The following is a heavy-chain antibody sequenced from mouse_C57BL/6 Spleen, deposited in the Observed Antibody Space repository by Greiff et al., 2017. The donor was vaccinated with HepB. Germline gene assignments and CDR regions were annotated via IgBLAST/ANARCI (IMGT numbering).Heavy chain of an antibody. Sequence: QLQQSGAELVRPGTSVKVSCKASGYAFTNYLIEWVKQRPGQGLEWIGVINPGSGGTNYNEKFKGKATLTADKSSSTAYMQLSSLTSEDSAVYFCAGSYGSSYGYFDVWGTGTTVTVSS. J-gene: IGHJ1*03. V-gene: IGHV1-54*01. D-gene: IGHD1-1*01. CDR3: AGSYGSSYGYFDV. CDR1: GYAFTNYL. CDR2: INPGSGGT.